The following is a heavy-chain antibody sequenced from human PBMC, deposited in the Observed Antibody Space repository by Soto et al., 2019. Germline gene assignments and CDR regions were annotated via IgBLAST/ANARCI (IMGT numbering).Heavy chain of an antibody. Sequence: EVQLVESGGGLVQPGGSLRLSCAASGFTVSSNYMSWVRQAPGKGLEWGSVIYSGGSTYYADSVKGRFSISGHNSKNTLYLQMNSLRAEDTAVYYCARVPGASGYTYYYYMDVWGKGTTVTVSS. V-gene: IGHV3-53*04. D-gene: IGHD3-3*01. CDR3: ARVPGASGYTYYYYMDV. CDR2: IYSGGST. CDR1: GFTVSSNY. J-gene: IGHJ6*03.